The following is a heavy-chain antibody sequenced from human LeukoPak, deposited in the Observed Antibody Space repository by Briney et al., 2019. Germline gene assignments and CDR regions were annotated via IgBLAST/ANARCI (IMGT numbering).Heavy chain of an antibody. J-gene: IGHJ6*02. CDR2: INPSGGST. D-gene: IGHD3-3*01. V-gene: IGHV1-46*01. Sequence: ASVKVSCKASGYTFTSYYMHWVRQAPGQGLEWMGIINPSGGSTSYAQKFQGRVTMTRDTSTSTVYMELSSLRSEDTAVYYCARFGVVTKYYYYGMDVWGQGTTVTVSS. CDR1: GYTFTSYY. CDR3: ARFGVVTKYYYYGMDV.